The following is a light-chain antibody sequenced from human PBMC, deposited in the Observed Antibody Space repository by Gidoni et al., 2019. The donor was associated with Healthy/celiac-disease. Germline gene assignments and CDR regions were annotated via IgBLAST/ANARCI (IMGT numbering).Light chain of an antibody. J-gene: IGKJ2*01. CDR2: DAS. CDR3: QQRSNWPPYT. V-gene: IGKV3-11*01. Sequence: EIVLTQSPATLSLSPGERATLSCRASKRVSSYLAWYKQKPGQAPRLLIYDASNRATGIPARFSGSGSGTDFTLTISSLEPEDFAVYYCQQRSNWPPYTFGQGTKLEIK. CDR1: KRVSSY.